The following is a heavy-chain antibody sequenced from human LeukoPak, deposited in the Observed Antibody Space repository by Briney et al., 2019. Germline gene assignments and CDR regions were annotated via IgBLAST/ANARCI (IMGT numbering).Heavy chain of an antibody. CDR3: ARGPKYYYDSSGYYRFDY. D-gene: IGHD3-22*01. J-gene: IGHJ4*02. V-gene: IGHV4-34*01. CDR2: INHSGST. Sequence: SETLSLTCAVYGGSFSGYYWTWIRQPPGKGLEWIGEINHSGSTNYNPSLKSRVSISVDTSKNQFFLNLRSVTAADTAVYYCARGPKYYYDSSGYYRFDYWGQGTLVTVSS. CDR1: GGSFSGYY.